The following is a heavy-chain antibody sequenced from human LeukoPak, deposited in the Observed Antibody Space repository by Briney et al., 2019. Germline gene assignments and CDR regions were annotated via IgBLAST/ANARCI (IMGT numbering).Heavy chain of an antibody. CDR1: GGSISSGSCY. J-gene: IGHJ6*02. CDR3: ARDHYGMDV. CDR2: IYTSGST. V-gene: IGHV4-61*02. Sequence: SQTLSLTCTVSGGSISSGSCYWSWIRQPAGKGLEWIGRIYTSGSTNYNLSLKSRVTISVDTSKNQFSLKLSSVTAADTAVYYCARDHYGMDVWGQGTTVTVSS.